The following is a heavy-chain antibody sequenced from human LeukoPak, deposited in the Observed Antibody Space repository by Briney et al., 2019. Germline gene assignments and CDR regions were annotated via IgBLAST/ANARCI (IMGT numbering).Heavy chain of an antibody. D-gene: IGHD6-13*01. V-gene: IGHV4-34*01. Sequence: SETLSLTCAVYGGSFSGYYWSWIRQPPGKGLERIGEINHSGSTNYNPSLKSRVTISVDTSKNQFSLKLSSVTAADTAVYYCARDRGSSSWITNWGQGTLVTVSS. CDR1: GGSFSGYY. CDR3: ARDRGSSSWITN. CDR2: INHSGST. J-gene: IGHJ4*02.